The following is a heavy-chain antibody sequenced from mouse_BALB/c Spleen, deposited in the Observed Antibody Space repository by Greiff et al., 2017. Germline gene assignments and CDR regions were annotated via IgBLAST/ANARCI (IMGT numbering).Heavy chain of an antibody. J-gene: IGHJ2*01. D-gene: IGHD1-1*01. CDR2: ISTYYGDS. CDR1: GYTFTDYA. Sequence: QVKLQQSGAELVRPGVSVKISCKGSGYTFTDYAMHWVKQSHAKSLEWIGVISTYYGDSSYNQQFKGKATMTVDKSSSTAYMELARLTSEASAIYYCARITTVVAGDYFDYWGQGTTLTVSS. CDR3: ARITTVVAGDYFDY. V-gene: IGHV1S137*01.